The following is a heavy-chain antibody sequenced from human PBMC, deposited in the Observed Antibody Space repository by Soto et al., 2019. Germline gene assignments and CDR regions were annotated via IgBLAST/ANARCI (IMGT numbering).Heavy chain of an antibody. D-gene: IGHD1-26*01. CDR3: ARGPRIVGATTVPFDY. CDR1: GYTFTSYV. Sequence: ASVKVSCKASGYTFTSYVMHWVRQAPGQRLEWMGWINAGNGNTKYSQKFQGRVTITRDTSASTAYMELSSLRSEDTAVYYCARGPRIVGATTVPFDYWGQGTLVTVSS. CDR2: INAGNGNT. V-gene: IGHV1-3*01. J-gene: IGHJ4*02.